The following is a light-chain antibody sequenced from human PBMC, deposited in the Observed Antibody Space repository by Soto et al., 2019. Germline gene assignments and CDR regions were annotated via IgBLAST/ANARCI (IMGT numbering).Light chain of an antibody. Sequence: QSALTQPASVSGSPGQSITISCTGTSSDVGGNNQVSWYQQHPGNAPKLLIYEVSIRPSGVSNRFSGSKSGNTTSLTISGLQAEDEADYYCASYASSSARVTRVFGIGTKVTVL. J-gene: IGLJ1*01. V-gene: IGLV2-14*01. CDR2: EVS. CDR1: SSDVGGNNQ. CDR3: ASYASSSARVTRV.